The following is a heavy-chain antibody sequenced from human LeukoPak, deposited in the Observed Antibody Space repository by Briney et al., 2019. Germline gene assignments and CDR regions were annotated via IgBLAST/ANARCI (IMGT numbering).Heavy chain of an antibody. Sequence: GGSLRLSCAASGFIFSSYSMNWVRQAPGKGLEWVSYISSSSSTLYYADSVKGRFTISRDNAKNSLYLQMNSLRAEDTAVYYCARDSERLLWFGQLFRHDAFDIWGQGTMVTVSS. J-gene: IGHJ3*02. CDR3: ARDSERLLWFGQLFRHDAFDI. D-gene: IGHD3-10*01. CDR1: GFIFSSYS. V-gene: IGHV3-48*04. CDR2: ISSSSSTL.